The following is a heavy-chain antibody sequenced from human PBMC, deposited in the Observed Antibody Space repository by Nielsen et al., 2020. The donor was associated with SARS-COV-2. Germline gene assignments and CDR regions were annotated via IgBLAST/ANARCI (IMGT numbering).Heavy chain of an antibody. Sequence: SETLSLTCAVYGGSFSGYYWSWIRQPPGKGLEWIGEINHSGSTNYNPSLKSRVTISVDTSKNQFSLKLSSVTAADTAVYYCARTPRDAYYDFWSGYPYFDYWGQGTLVTVSS. CDR2: INHSGST. D-gene: IGHD3-3*01. CDR1: GGSFSGYY. V-gene: IGHV4-34*01. CDR3: ARTPRDAYYDFWSGYPYFDY. J-gene: IGHJ4*02.